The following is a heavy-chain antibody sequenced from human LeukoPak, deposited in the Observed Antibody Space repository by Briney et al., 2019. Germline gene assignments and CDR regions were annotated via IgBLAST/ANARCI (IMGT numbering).Heavy chain of an antibody. J-gene: IGHJ3*02. V-gene: IGHV4-4*07. CDR2: IYTSGST. CDR1: GGSISSYY. Sequence: SETLSLTCTVSGGSISSYYWSWIWQPAGKGLEWIGRIYTSGSTNYNPSLKSRVTMSVDTSKNQFSLKLSSVTAADTTVYYCARVSSATDGSGSYYRESDAFDIWGQGTMVTVSS. CDR3: ARVSSATDGSGSYYRESDAFDI. D-gene: IGHD3-10*01.